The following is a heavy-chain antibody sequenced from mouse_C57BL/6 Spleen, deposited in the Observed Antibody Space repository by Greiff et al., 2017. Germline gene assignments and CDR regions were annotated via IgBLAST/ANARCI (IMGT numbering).Heavy chain of an antibody. CDR1: GYSITSGYD. CDR2: ISYSGST. Sequence: EVKLMESGPGMVKPSQSLSLTCTVTGYSITSGYDWHWIRHFPGNKLEWMGYISYSGSTNYNPSLTSRISITHDTSKNHFFLKLNTVTTEDTATYYCARNSNSLGYFDVWGTGTTGTVSS. CDR3: ARNSNSLGYFDV. D-gene: IGHD2-5*01. J-gene: IGHJ1*03. V-gene: IGHV3-1*01.